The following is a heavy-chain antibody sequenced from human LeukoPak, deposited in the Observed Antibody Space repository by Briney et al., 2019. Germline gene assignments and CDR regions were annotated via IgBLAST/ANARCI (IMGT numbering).Heavy chain of an antibody. V-gene: IGHV4-39*01. CDR1: GGSISSSSYY. CDR3: WSQLLRDYYFDY. J-gene: IGHJ4*02. D-gene: IGHD2-15*01. Sequence: PSETLSLTCTVSGGSISSSSYYWGWIRQPPGKGLQWIGSIYYSGSTYYNPSLKSRVTISVDTSKNQFSLKLTSVNASDKAVYYFWSQLLRDYYFDYWGQGTLVTVSS. CDR2: IYYSGST.